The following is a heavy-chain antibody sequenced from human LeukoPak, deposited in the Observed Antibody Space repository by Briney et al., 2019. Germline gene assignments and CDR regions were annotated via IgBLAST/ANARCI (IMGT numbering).Heavy chain of an antibody. CDR1: GYTFTSYY. CDR2: INPSGGST. D-gene: IGHD2-2*01. CDR3: ARVSRVPAATRVLDY. V-gene: IGHV1-46*01. Sequence: GASVKVSCKASGYTFTSYYMHWVRQAPGQGLEWMGIINPSGGSTSYAQKFQGRVTMTRDTSTSTVYMELSSLRSEDTAVYYCARVSRVPAATRVLDYWGQGTLVTVSS. J-gene: IGHJ4*02.